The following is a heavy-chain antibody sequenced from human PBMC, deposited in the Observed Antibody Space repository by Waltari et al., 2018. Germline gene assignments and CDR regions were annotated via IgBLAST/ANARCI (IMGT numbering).Heavy chain of an antibody. J-gene: IGHJ4*02. Sequence: QLQLQESGPGLVRASETLSLTCTVSGASVRRSSHFWGWLRQPPGKGLEWIGSMYYGGSPYYNPSLKSRVTISIDTSKNQFSLKLRSVTAADTALYYCARHDSGHYGSGIDYWGQGTLVSVSS. D-gene: IGHD3-10*01. CDR3: ARHDSGHYGSGIDY. V-gene: IGHV4-39*01. CDR2: MYYGGSP. CDR1: GASVRRSSHF.